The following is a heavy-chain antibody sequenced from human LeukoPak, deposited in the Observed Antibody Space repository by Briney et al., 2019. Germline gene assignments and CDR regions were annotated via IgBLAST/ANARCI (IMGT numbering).Heavy chain of an antibody. CDR1: GYSFATYW. D-gene: IGHD2-2*01. V-gene: IGHV5-51*01. CDR3: ATPYPREYCSSTTCYFNY. CDR2: IYPDDSDT. J-gene: IGHJ4*02. Sequence: GESLKISCKVSGYSFATYWIGWVRQMPGKGLEWMGIIYPDDSDTRCSPSFQGQVTISADKSISTAYLQWSSLKASDTAMYYCATPYPREYCSSTTCYFNYWGQGTLVTVSS.